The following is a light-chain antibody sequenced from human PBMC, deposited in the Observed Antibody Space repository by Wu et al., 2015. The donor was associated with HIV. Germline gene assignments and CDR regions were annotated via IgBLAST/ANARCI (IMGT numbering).Light chain of an antibody. CDR3: QQYDSSIT. J-gene: IGKJ5*01. Sequence: EIVLTQSPGTLSLSPGERATLSCRASQSVSSSYLAWYQQKPGQSPRLLIYGPSTRATGIPDRFSGSGSGTDFTLTITRLEPQDFAVYYYQQYDSSITFGQGTRLDIK. CDR1: QSVSSSY. V-gene: IGKV3-20*01. CDR2: GPS.